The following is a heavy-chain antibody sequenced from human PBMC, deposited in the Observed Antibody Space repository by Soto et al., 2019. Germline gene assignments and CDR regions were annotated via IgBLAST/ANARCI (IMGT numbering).Heavy chain of an antibody. Sequence: GGSLRLSCAASGFTFSSYWMSWVRQAPGKGLEWVANIKQDGSEKYYVDSVKGRFTISRDNAKNSLYLQMNSLRAEDTAVYYCARDRVWDDYVWGSYRANWFDPWGQGTLVTVSS. CDR3: ARDRVWDDYVWGSYRANWFDP. D-gene: IGHD3-16*02. V-gene: IGHV3-7*01. CDR1: GFTFSSYW. CDR2: IKQDGSEK. J-gene: IGHJ5*02.